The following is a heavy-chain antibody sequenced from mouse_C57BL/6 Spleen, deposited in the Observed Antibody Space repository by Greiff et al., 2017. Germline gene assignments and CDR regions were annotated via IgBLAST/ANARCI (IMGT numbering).Heavy chain of an antibody. D-gene: IGHD1-1*01. V-gene: IGHV5-6*01. CDR2: ISSGGSYT. J-gene: IGHJ3*01. Sequence: EVHLVESGGDLVKPGGSLKLSCAASGFTFSSYGMSWVRQTPDKRLEWVATISSGGSYTYYPDSVKGRFTISRDNAKNTLYLQMSSLKSEDTAMYYCARHGSSSYWFAYWGQGTLVTVSA. CDR1: GFTFSSYG. CDR3: ARHGSSSYWFAY.